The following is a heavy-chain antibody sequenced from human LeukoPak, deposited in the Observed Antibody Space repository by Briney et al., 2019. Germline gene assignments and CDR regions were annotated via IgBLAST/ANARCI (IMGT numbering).Heavy chain of an antibody. CDR1: GYTFTGYY. Sequence: AASVKVSCKASGYTFTGYYMHWVRQAPGQGLEWMGWINPNSGGTNYAQKFQGRVTMTRDTSISTAYMELSRLRSDDTAVYYCARGPHVLRFLEWLFNWFDPWGQGTLVTVSS. J-gene: IGHJ5*02. CDR2: INPNSGGT. CDR3: ARGPHVLRFLEWLFNWFDP. V-gene: IGHV1-2*02. D-gene: IGHD3-3*01.